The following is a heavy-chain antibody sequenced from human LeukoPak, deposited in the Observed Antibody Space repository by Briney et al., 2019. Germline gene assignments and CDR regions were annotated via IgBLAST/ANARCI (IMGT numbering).Heavy chain of an antibody. Sequence: PSETLSLTCAVYGGSLSGNYWSWIRQPPGKGLEWIGEINHSGSTKYNPSLKSRVTISLDTSNNQFSLKLSSVTAADTAVYYCARNSLRNRPHWFDPWGQGTLVTVSS. CDR3: ARNSLRNRPHWFDP. J-gene: IGHJ5*02. CDR1: GGSLSGNY. D-gene: IGHD1-14*01. CDR2: INHSGST. V-gene: IGHV4-34*01.